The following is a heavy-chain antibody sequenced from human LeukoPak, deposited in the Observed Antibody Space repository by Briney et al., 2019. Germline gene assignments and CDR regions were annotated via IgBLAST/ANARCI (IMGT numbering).Heavy chain of an antibody. CDR1: GFTFSSYA. Sequence: PGGSLRLSCAAAGFTFSSYAMHWVRQAPGKGLEWVAVISYDGSNKYYADSVKGRFTISRDNFKNTLYLQMNSLRAEDTAVYYCARVSNSGSLDSWGQGTLVTVSS. CDR2: ISYDGSNK. J-gene: IGHJ4*02. CDR3: ARVSNSGSLDS. V-gene: IGHV3-30-3*01. D-gene: IGHD1-26*01.